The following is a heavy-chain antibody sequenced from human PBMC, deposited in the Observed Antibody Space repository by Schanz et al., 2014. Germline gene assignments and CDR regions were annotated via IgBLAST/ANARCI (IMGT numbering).Heavy chain of an antibody. J-gene: IGHJ4*02. V-gene: IGHV3-30*18. Sequence: VQLVESGGGLVQPGGSLRLSCVASGFSFSDYGMHWVRQAPGRGLEWVAVISYHGSERYYADSVKGRFTISRDNSKNTLYLQMNSLRTEDTAVYFCAKSYDTSGYSGFDYWGQGTLVTVSS. CDR3: AKSYDTSGYSGFDY. CDR1: GFSFSDYG. D-gene: IGHD3-22*01. CDR2: ISYHGSER.